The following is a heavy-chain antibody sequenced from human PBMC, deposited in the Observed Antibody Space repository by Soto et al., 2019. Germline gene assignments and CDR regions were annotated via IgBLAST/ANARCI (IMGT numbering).Heavy chain of an antibody. CDR2: IITIFGTA. V-gene: IGHV1-69*13. Sequence: SVKVSCKASGGTFSSYAIRWVRQAPGQGLEWMGGIITIFGTANYAQKFQCRVTITADESTSTAYMELSSLRSEDTAVYYCARVRAVAGTRYYYYCMDVWGQGTTVTVSS. J-gene: IGHJ6*02. CDR3: ARVRAVAGTRYYYYCMDV. D-gene: IGHD6-19*01. CDR1: GGTFSSYA.